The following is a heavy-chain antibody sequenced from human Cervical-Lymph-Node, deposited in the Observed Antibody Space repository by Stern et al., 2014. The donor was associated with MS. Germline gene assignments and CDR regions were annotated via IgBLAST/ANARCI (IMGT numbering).Heavy chain of an antibody. D-gene: IGHD4-17*01. V-gene: IGHV4-30-4*01. CDR2: IYYSGST. Sequence: QLQESGPGLVKPSQTLSLTCTDSGGSISSNNSYWSWIRQPPGKGLEWIAYIYYSGSTYYNPSLKSRVTLSVDTSTNQFSLRLSSVTAADTAVYYCARAHYGDYPFYYYGMDVWGQGTTVTVSS. J-gene: IGHJ6*02. CDR1: GGSISSNNSY. CDR3: ARAHYGDYPFYYYGMDV.